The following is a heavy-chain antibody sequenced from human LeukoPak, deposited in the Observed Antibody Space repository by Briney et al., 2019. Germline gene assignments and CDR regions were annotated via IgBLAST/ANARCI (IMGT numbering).Heavy chain of an antibody. CDR2: IYPGDSDT. V-gene: IGHV5-51*01. CDR1: GYSFTSYW. J-gene: IGHJ4*02. CDR3: ARHLGYTSGWYDY. Sequence: GESLKIPCKGSGYSFTSYWIGWVRQMPGKGLEWMGIIYPGDSDTRYSPSFQCQVTISAAKSIRTDYLQWNSMKAWDTATYYCARHLGYTSGWYDYWGQGTLVTVSS. D-gene: IGHD6-19*01.